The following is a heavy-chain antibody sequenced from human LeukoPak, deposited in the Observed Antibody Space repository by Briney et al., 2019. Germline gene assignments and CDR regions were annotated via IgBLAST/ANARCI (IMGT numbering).Heavy chain of an antibody. CDR2: ISGSGGST. J-gene: IGHJ4*02. V-gene: IGHV3-23*01. Sequence: GGSLRLSCAASGFTFSSYAMSWVRQAPGKGLEWVSAISGSGGSTYYADSVKGRFTISRDNAKNSLYLQMNSLRAEDTAVYYCARVRGYSYGQVDYWGQGTLVTVSS. CDR3: ARVRGYSYGQVDY. D-gene: IGHD5-18*01. CDR1: GFTFSSYA.